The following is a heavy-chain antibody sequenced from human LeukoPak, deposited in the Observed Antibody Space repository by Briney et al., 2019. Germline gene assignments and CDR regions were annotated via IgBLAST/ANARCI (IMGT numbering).Heavy chain of an antibody. Sequence: GGSLRLSCAASGFTFSSYCMGGVRQTPGKRLECVATICQDGNGRDFVDSVKGRFTISRDNAKNSLYLEMNSLRVDHTAVYYCARWRALQSEFDHWGQGTLVTVSS. CDR1: GFTFSSYC. V-gene: IGHV3-7*01. D-gene: IGHD5-24*01. J-gene: IGHJ4*02. CDR2: ICQDGNGR. CDR3: ARWRALQSEFDH.